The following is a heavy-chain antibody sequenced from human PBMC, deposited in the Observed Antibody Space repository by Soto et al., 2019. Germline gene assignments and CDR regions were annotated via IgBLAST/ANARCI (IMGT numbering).Heavy chain of an antibody. CDR1: GFTFSSYW. J-gene: IGHJ6*03. CDR3: AREHVVDYGDYPQYDYYYYMDV. Sequence: GGSLRLSCAASGFTFSSYWMSWVRQAPGKGLEWVANIKQDGSEKYYVDSVKGRFTISRDNAKNSLYLQMNSLRAEDTAVYYCAREHVVDYGDYPQYDYYYYMDVWGKGTTVTVSS. CDR2: IKQDGSEK. D-gene: IGHD4-17*01. V-gene: IGHV3-7*01.